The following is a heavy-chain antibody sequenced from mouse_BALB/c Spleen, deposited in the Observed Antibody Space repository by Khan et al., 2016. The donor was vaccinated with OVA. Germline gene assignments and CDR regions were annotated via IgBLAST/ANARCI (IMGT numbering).Heavy chain of an antibody. J-gene: IGHJ4*01. D-gene: IGHD1-2*01. CDR3: ARKNYYGCAVDY. CDR1: GYSITTNYA. V-gene: IGHV3-2*02. Sequence: VQLKQSGPGLVKPSQSLSLTCTVTGYSITTNYAWDWIRQFPGNKLEWMGYISYSGSTSYNPSLKSRISITRDTSKNQFFLPLNSVTTEDTATYYCARKNYYGCAVDYWGQGTSVTVSS. CDR2: ISYSGST.